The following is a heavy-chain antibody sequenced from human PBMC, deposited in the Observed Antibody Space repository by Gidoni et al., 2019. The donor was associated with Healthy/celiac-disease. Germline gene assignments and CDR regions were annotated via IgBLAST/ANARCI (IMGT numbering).Heavy chain of an antibody. J-gene: IGHJ4*02. V-gene: IGHV3-23*01. D-gene: IGHD6-6*01. Sequence: EVQLLESGGGLVQPGGSLRLSCAASGFTFSSYAMSWVRQAPGKGLEWVSAISGSGGSTYYADSVKCRFTISRDNSKNTLYLQMNSLRSEDTAVYYCAKVIAALLGSFPFDYWGQGTLVTVSS. CDR1: GFTFSSYA. CDR2: ISGSGGST. CDR3: AKVIAALLGSFPFDY.